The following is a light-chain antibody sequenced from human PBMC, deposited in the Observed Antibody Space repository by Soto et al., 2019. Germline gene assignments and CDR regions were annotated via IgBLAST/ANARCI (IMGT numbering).Light chain of an antibody. Sequence: IQLTQSPSSLSASVGDRVTITCRASQGIDSYLAWYQQRPGKVPQLLIYETSILQSGVSSRFSGSGSGTDFPLTTSSRQAEDFATYYCQQTSSYPSAFGRGTKVEIK. J-gene: IGKJ4*01. CDR2: ETS. CDR3: QQTSSYPSA. CDR1: QGIDSY. V-gene: IGKV1-9*01.